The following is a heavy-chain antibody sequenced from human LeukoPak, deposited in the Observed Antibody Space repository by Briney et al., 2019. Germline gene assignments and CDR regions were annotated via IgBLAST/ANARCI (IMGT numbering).Heavy chain of an antibody. Sequence: GGSLRLSCAASGFTFDDYAMHWVRQAPGKGLEWVSGISWNSGSMGYADSVKGRFTISRDNAKNTLYLQMNSLRVEDTAVYYCVCLGLGGLSLDWGQGTLVTVSS. J-gene: IGHJ4*02. V-gene: IGHV3-9*01. CDR3: VCLGLGGLSLD. D-gene: IGHD3-16*01. CDR1: GFTFDDYA. CDR2: ISWNSGSM.